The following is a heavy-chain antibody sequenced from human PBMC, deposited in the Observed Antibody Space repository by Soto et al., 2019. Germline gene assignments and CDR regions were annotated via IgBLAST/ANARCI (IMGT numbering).Heavy chain of an antibody. CDR2: ISGSGGST. CDR1: GFTFSNYA. D-gene: IGHD3-22*01. Sequence: GGSLRLSCAASGFTFSNYAMSWVRQAPGKGLEWVSGISGSGGSTYYADSVKGRFTISRDNSKNTLYLQMNSLRAEDTAVYYCAKNPGYYYDSTGYHFDYWGQGTLVTVSS. J-gene: IGHJ4*02. V-gene: IGHV3-23*01. CDR3: AKNPGYYYDSTGYHFDY.